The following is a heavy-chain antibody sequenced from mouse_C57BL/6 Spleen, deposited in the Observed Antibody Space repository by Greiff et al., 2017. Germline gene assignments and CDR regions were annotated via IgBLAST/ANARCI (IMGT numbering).Heavy chain of an antibody. CDR1: GFTFTDYY. CDR2: IRNKANGYTT. D-gene: IGHD2-1*01. CDR3: ARYWGKKSPYYFDY. J-gene: IGHJ2*01. Sequence: EVQLVESGGGLVQPGGSLSLSCAASGFTFTDYYMSWVRQPPGKALEWLGFIRNKANGYTTEYSASVKGRFTISRDNSQSILYLQMNALRAEDSATYYWARYWGKKSPYYFDYWGQGTTLTVSS. V-gene: IGHV7-3*01.